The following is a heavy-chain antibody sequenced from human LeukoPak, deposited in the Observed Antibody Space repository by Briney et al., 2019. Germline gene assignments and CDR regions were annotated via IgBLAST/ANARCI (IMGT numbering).Heavy chain of an antibody. D-gene: IGHD2-21*02. CDR1: GFTVSSNY. CDR3: ARDLEVTAIRDY. V-gene: IGHV3-66*01. J-gene: IGHJ4*02. CDR2: IYSGGSI. Sequence: GGSLRLSCAASGFTVSSNYMSWVRQAPGKGLERVSVIYSGGSIYYADSVKGRFTISRDNAKNSLYLQMNSLRAEDTAVYYCARDLEVTAIRDYWGQGTLVTVSS.